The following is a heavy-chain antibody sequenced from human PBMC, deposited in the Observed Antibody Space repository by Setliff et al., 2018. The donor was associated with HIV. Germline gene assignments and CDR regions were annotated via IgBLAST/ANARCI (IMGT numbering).Heavy chain of an antibody. CDR3: VRYIGAAAGYIDH. V-gene: IGHV5-51*01. D-gene: IGHD6-25*01. CDR2: IYPGDSDS. J-gene: IGHJ4*02. CDR1: GYTFTNYW. Sequence: GESLKISCKGSGYTFTNYWIAWVRQMPGKGLEWMGIIYPGDSDSRYSPSFRGQVTISADKSTTTAYLDWASLKASDTAMYYCVRYIGAAAGYIDHWGQGTLVTVSS.